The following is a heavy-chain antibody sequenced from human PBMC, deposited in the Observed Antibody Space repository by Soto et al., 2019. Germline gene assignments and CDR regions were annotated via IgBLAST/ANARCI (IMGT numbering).Heavy chain of an antibody. CDR2: IYYGGSS. CDR3: ARHGSY. J-gene: IGHJ4*02. CDR1: GVSISSSSYY. V-gene: IGHV4-39*01. Sequence: PSETLSLTCTVSGVSISSSSYYLGWFRQPPGKVLEWIGTIYYGGSSYSNPSLKSRVTISLDTSKNQFSLTLTSVTAADTAVYYCARHGSYGGQGTLVTVSS.